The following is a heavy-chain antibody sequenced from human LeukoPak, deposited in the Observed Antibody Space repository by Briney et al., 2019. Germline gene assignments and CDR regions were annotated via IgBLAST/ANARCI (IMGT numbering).Heavy chain of an antibody. CDR1: GFTFSSYG. V-gene: IGHV3-30*02. J-gene: IGHJ4*02. Sequence: GGSLRLSCAASGFTFSSYGMHWVRQAPGKGLEWVAFIRYDGSNKYYADSVKGRFTISRENSKNTLYLQMNSLRAEDTAVYYCASKTGVYFDYWGQGTLVTVSS. CDR3: ASKTGVYFDY. CDR2: IRYDGSNK. D-gene: IGHD7-27*01.